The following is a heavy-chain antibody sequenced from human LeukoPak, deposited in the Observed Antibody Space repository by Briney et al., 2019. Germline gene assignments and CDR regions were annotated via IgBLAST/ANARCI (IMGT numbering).Heavy chain of an antibody. J-gene: IGHJ4*02. CDR1: GFTFDEYG. D-gene: IGHD3-22*01. CDR3: ARDPPDDSSGYYSLDN. V-gene: IGHV3-33*07. Sequence: GGSLRLSCAASGFTFDEYGMSWVRQAPGKGLEWVAVMWSERGNKYYADSVKGRFTISRDNSKNTLYLQMNSLRAEDTAVYYCARDPPDDSSGYYSLDNWGQGALVTVSS. CDR2: MWSERGNK.